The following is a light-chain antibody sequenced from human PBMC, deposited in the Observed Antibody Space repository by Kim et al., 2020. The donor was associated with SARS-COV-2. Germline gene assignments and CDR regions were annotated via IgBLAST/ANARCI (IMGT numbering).Light chain of an antibody. V-gene: IGKV1-39*01. CDR2: AAS. J-gene: IGKJ3*01. CDR1: QNINSY. CDR3: QQTSIAPVT. Sequence: ASVGDRVTITCRTSQNINSYLNWYHQKPGRAPKLLIYAASTLQSGVPSRFSGSGSETDFTLTISSLQPEDFATYFCQQTSIAPVTFGHGTKVDIK.